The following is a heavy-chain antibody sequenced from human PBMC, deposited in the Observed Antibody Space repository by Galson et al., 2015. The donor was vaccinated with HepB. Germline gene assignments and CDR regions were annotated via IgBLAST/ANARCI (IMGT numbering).Heavy chain of an antibody. V-gene: IGHV3-21*01. CDR2: ISSTSSYI. CDR1: GFNFSIYG. Sequence: SLRLSCAVSGFNFSIYGMHWVRQAPGRGLEWLASISSTSSYIPYADSVKGRFTISRDNSRKPLYLQMNALRADDTAVYYCAREVYDNSGIDYWGQGTLVTVSS. D-gene: IGHD3-22*01. J-gene: IGHJ4*02. CDR3: AREVYDNSGIDY.